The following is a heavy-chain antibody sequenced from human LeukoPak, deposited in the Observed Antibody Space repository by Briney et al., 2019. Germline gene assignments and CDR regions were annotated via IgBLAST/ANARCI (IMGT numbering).Heavy chain of an antibody. J-gene: IGHJ4*02. V-gene: IGHV4-34*01. CDR1: GGSFSGYY. CDR2: INHSGST. CDR3: ARTRGLFWSY. Sequence: SGTLSLTCAVYGGSFSGYYWSWIRQPPGKGLEWIGEINHSGSTNYNPSLKSRVTISVDTSKNQFSLKLSSVTAADTAVYYCARTRGLFWSYWGQGTLVTVSS. D-gene: IGHD3-3*01.